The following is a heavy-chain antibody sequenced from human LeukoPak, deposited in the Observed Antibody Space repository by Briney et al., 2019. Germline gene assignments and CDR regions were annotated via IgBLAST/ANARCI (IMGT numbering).Heavy chain of an antibody. CDR2: IYYSGST. CDR3: ASESKDYDFWSGYPRPQYNWFDP. J-gene: IGHJ5*02. CDR1: GGSISSSSYY. Sequence: SETLSLTCTVSGGSISSSSYYWGWIRQPPGKGLEWIGSIYYSGSTYYNPSLKSRVTISVDTSKNQFSLKLSSVTAADTAVYYCASESKDYDFWSGYPRPQYNWFDPWGQGTLVTVSS. V-gene: IGHV4-39*07. D-gene: IGHD3-3*01.